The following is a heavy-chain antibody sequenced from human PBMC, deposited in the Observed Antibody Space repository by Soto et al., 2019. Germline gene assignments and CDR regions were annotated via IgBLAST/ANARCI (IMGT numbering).Heavy chain of an antibody. CDR3: AKRGTTVTTSLWY. CDR1: GFTVSNNY. V-gene: IGHV3-66*01. CDR2: IYSGGVT. Sequence: EVRLVESGGGLVQAGGSLRLSCAASGFTVSNNYMCWVRQAPGKGLEWVSLIYSGGVTHYADSVRGRFTISRDNSRNTLYLQMNSLRADDMAVYYCAKRGTTVTTSLWYWGQGTLVTVSS. J-gene: IGHJ4*02. D-gene: IGHD4-17*01.